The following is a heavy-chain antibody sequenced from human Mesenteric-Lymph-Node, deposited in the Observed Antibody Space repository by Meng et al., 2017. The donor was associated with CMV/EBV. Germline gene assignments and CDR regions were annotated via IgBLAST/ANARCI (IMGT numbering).Heavy chain of an antibody. J-gene: IGHJ6*02. CDR2: IFYDGRNR. CDR3: AKDSSDDFWSAYFPFYNYGMDV. CDR1: GFTFSTYA. Sequence: GESLKISCAASGFTFSTYAMHWVRQAPGKGLEWVAGIFYDGRNRYYADSVKGRFTISRDNSKNTLYLEMNSLRAEDTAVYYCAKDSSDDFWSAYFPFYNYGMDVWGQGATVTVSS. D-gene: IGHD3-3*01. V-gene: IGHV3-30*04.